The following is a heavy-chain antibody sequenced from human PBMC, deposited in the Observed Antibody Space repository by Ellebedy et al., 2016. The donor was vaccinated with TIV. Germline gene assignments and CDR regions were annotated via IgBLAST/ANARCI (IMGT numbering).Heavy chain of an antibody. CDR1: GFTFSNYA. V-gene: IGHV3-23*01. J-gene: IGHJ1*01. Sequence: PGGSLRLSCAASGFTFSNYAMNWVRQAPGKGLEWVSSISGSGENTYFADSVKGRFTISRDNAKKRLLLHMNSLRAEDTAVYFCAKDATDEYYDSSGWFQSWGQGTIVTVSS. D-gene: IGHD3-22*01. CDR2: ISGSGENT. CDR3: AKDATDEYYDSSGWFQS.